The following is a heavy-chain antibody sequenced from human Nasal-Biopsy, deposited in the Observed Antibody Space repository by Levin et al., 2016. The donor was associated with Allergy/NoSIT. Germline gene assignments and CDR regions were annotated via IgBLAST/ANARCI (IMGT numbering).Heavy chain of an antibody. CDR1: GFTFNIYG. CDR2: ISGSGGST. J-gene: IGHJ4*02. D-gene: IGHD5-18*01. V-gene: IGHV3-23*01. Sequence: GESLKISCATSGFTFNIYGMAWVRQAPGKGLEWVSVISGSGGSTYYADSVKGRFTISRDISRSTLHLQMSSLRAEDTAVYFCAKTSRGYSSGYGGLGYFDYWGRGTLVTVSS. CDR3: AKTSRGYSSGYGGLGYFDY.